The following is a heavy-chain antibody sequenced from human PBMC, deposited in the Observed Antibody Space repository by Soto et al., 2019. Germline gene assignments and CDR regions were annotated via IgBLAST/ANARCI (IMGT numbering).Heavy chain of an antibody. D-gene: IGHD6-13*01. V-gene: IGHV4-39*01. CDR2: IYYSGTT. CDR1: GDSTSSSSHY. Sequence: NPSETMSLPCTVSGDSTSSSSHYWGWIRQPPGKGLEWIGSIYYSGTTHYKPSLKSRVIITRDSPKNKSSQKLNNVTAADTAVYYGARQIASSWDSCEYWGQRALGTVAS. J-gene: IGHJ4*02. CDR3: ARQIASSWDSCEY.